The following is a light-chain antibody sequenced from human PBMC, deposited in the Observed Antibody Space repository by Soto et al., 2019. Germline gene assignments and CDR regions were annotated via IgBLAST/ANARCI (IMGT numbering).Light chain of an antibody. J-gene: IGKJ1*01. CDR1: QSVGAN. CDR2: GAS. CDR3: QQYTYWPRA. V-gene: IGKV3-15*01. Sequence: EIVMTQSTATLSVSPGERATLSCRASQSVGANLAWYQQKPGQAPRLLIYGASTRAAGISSMFSGGGSGTEFTLTISSLQSEDFGVYYCQQYTYWPRAFGQGTKVGIK.